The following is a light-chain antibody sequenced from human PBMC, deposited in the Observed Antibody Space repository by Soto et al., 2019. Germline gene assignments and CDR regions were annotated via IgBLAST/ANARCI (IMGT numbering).Light chain of an antibody. V-gene: IGKV3-20*01. Sequence: EIVLTQSPGTLSLSPGERATLSCRASQSVTSNYLAWYQQRPGQAPRLLIYAASSRATGIPDRFSGSGSGTDFTLTISRLEPEDFAVYHCQQYGESRTFGQGTKVDI. CDR1: QSVTSNY. CDR2: AAS. CDR3: QQYGESRT. J-gene: IGKJ1*01.